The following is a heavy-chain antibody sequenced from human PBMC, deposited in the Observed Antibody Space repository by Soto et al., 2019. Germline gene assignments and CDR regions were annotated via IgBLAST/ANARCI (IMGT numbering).Heavy chain of an antibody. J-gene: IGHJ4*02. D-gene: IGHD3-10*01. V-gene: IGHV3-30*04. CDR1: GFTFSSYA. CDR3: AKDRGWLQWNDD. CDR2: ISYDGSNK. Sequence: SLILSCAASGFTFSSYAMHWVRQAPGKGLEWVAVISYDGSNKYYADSVKGRFTISRDNSKNTLYLQMNSLRAEDTAVYYCAKDRGWLQWNDDWGQGTLVTVAS.